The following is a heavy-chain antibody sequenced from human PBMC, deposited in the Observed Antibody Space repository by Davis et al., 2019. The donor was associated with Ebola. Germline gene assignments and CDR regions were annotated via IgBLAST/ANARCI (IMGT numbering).Heavy chain of an antibody. V-gene: IGHV3-74*01. CDR3: ARDQYSGSTTAHLY. Sequence: GESLKISCAASGFTFSSYWMHWVRQAPGKGLVWVSRINSDGSSTSYADSVKGRFTISRDNAKNSLYLQMNSLRAEDTAVYYCARDQYSGSTTAHLYWGQGTLVTVSS. CDR1: GFTFSSYW. J-gene: IGHJ4*02. D-gene: IGHD1-26*01. CDR2: INSDGSST.